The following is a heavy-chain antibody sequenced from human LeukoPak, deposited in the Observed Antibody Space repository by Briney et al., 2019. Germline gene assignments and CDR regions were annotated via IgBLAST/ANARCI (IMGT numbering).Heavy chain of an antibody. CDR3: ARDQTYYVILTGYYKKYYYYYMDV. V-gene: IGHV3-11*01. J-gene: IGHJ6*03. CDR1: GFTFSDYY. D-gene: IGHD3-9*01. Sequence: GGSLRLSCAASGFTFSDYYMSWIRQAPGKGLEWVSYISSSGSTIYYADSVKGRFTISRDNAKNSLYLQMNSLRAEDTAVYYCARDQTYYVILTGYYKKYYYYYMDVWGKGTTVTVSS. CDR2: ISSSGSTI.